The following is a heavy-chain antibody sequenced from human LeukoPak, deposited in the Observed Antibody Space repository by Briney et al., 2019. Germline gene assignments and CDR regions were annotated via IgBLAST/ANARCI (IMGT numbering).Heavy chain of an antibody. D-gene: IGHD3-10*01. V-gene: IGHV7-4-1*02. Sequence: ASVKVSCKASRHSFTSYAMNWVRQAPGQGLEWMGWINTNTGNPTYAQGFTGRFVFSLDTSVTTAYLQISSLKAEDTAVYYCAVRDSGSSYLRVDYWGQGTPVIVSS. J-gene: IGHJ4*02. CDR3: AVRDSGSSYLRVDY. CDR2: INTNTGNP. CDR1: RHSFTSYA.